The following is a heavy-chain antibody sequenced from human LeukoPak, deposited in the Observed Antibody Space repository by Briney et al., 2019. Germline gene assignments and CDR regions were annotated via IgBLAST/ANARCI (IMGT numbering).Heavy chain of an antibody. CDR2: IYTSGST. D-gene: IGHD6-13*01. CDR1: GGSISSYY. V-gene: IGHV4-4*07. J-gene: IGHJ6*02. Sequence: PSETLSLTCTVSGGSISSYYWSWIRQPAGKGLEWIGRIYTSGSTNYNPSLKSRVTMSVDTSKNQFSLKLSSVTAADTAVYYCASLVAAAGSSNYYYYGMDVWGQGTTVTVSS. CDR3: ASLVAAAGSSNYYYYGMDV.